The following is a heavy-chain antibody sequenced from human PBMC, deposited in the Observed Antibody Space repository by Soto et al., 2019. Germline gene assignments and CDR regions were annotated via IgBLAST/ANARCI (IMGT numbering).Heavy chain of an antibody. CDR3: AHTKDYGDYSVAY. CDR2: IYWDDDK. J-gene: IGHJ4*02. Sequence: QITLKESGPSLLTPTETLTLTCSFSGFALSSSGVGVAWIRQPPGKALEWLALIYWDDDKRYSPSLKSRLTITKDTSKNQVVLTVTNMDPVDTATYYCAHTKDYGDYSVAYWGQGTLVTVSS. D-gene: IGHD4-17*01. V-gene: IGHV2-5*02. CDR1: GFALSSSGVG.